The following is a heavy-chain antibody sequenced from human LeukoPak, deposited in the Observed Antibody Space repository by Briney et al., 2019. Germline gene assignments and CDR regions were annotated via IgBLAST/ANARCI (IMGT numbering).Heavy chain of an antibody. D-gene: IGHD1-26*01. J-gene: IGHJ4*02. Sequence: SETLSLTCTVSGGSISSYYWSWIRQPPGKRLEWIGYIYYSGSTNYNPSLKSRVTISVDTSKNQFSLKLSSVTAADTAVYYCARGGKWELPLDYWGQGTLVTVSS. V-gene: IGHV4-59*01. CDR2: IYYSGST. CDR3: ARGGKWELPLDY. CDR1: GGSISSYY.